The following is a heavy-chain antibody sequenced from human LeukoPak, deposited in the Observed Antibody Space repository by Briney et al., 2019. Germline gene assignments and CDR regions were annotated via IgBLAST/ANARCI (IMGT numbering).Heavy chain of an antibody. CDR3: ARGPYYDILTGYYTPHWFDP. CDR1: GYTFTSYY. V-gene: IGHV1-46*01. CDR2: INPSGGST. D-gene: IGHD3-9*01. J-gene: IGHJ5*02. Sequence: ASVKVSCKASGYTFTSYYMRWVRQAPGQGLEWMGIINPSGGSTSYAQKFQGRVTMTRDTSTSTVYMELSSLRSEDTAVYYCARGPYYDILTGYYTPHWFDPWGQGTLVTVSS.